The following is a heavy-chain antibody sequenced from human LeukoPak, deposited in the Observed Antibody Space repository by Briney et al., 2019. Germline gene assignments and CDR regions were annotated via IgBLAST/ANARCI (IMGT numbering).Heavy chain of an antibody. CDR1: GFTFSSYA. CDR3: AKWRWLQLSAPFDY. J-gene: IGHJ4*02. D-gene: IGHD5-24*01. Sequence: GGSLRLFCTASGFTFSSYAMSWVRQAPGKGLAWVSAISGSGGSTYYAESVKGRFTISRNNSKNTLYLQMNSLRAEGAAVYYCAKWRWLQLSAPFDYWGQGTLVTASP. CDR2: ISGSGGST. V-gene: IGHV3-23*01.